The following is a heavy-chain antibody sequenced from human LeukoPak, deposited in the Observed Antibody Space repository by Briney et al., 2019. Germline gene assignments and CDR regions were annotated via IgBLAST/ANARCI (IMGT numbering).Heavy chain of an antibody. D-gene: IGHD7-27*01. CDR2: IHTSGDT. J-gene: IGHJ3*02. CDR3: AKSTLGTPDYDAFDI. CDR1: GLTGSHNY. V-gene: IGHV3-53*05. Sequence: GGSLRLSCAASGLTGSHNYVSWVRQAPGKGLEWVSAIHTSGDTCYADSVKGRFTISRDNAKNSLYLQMNSLRAEDTALYYCAKSTLGTPDYDAFDIWGQGTMVTVSS.